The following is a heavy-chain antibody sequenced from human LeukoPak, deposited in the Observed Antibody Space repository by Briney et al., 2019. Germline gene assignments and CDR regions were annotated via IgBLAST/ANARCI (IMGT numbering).Heavy chain of an antibody. J-gene: IGHJ4*02. CDR2: IIGSSGDT. Sequence: GGSLRLSCAASGFTFSSYEMSWVRQAPGKGLEWVSLIIGSSGDTFYADSVKGRFTISRDNSKNRLYLQMNSLRAEDTALYYCAKGAYDYIEMGYFDYWGQGTLVTVSS. CDR1: GFTFSSYE. V-gene: IGHV3-23*01. D-gene: IGHD5-12*01. CDR3: AKGAYDYIEMGYFDY.